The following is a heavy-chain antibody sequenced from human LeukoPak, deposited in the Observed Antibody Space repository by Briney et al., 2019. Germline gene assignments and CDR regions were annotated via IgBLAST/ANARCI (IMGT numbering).Heavy chain of an antibody. CDR2: INYRGSA. J-gene: IGHJ3*02. CDR1: GVSISSVDYY. Sequence: QSSETLSLTCTVSGVSISSVDYYWSWIRQYPGKGLEWIGYINYRGSAYYNPSLKSRVTISVDTSKNQFSLKLTSVTAADTAVYYCARDTVPGDSFDIWGQGTMVTVSS. V-gene: IGHV4-31*03. CDR3: ARDTVPGDSFDI.